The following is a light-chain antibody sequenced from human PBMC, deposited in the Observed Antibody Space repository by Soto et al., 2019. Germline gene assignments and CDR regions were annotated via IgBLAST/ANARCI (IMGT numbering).Light chain of an antibody. J-gene: IGKJ2*01. V-gene: IGKV1-5*03. CDR2: KAS. CDR1: QSISIW. Sequence: IQMTQSPSTLSASVGDRVTITCRACQSISIWLAWYQQKPGKAPKLLIYKASILESGVPSRFSGSGSGSEFTLTISSLQPDDFATYYCQQYNTYLGTFGQGTKVDIK. CDR3: QQYNTYLGT.